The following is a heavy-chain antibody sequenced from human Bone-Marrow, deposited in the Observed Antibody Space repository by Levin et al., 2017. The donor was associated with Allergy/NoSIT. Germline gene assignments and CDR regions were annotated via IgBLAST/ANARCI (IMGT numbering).Heavy chain of an antibody. D-gene: IGHD1-26*01. J-gene: IGHJ4*02. CDR3: ARDKSGNYFSFDS. Sequence: SETLSLTCNVSGDSIKTYFWSWIRQPPGKGLEWIGYISYSGTTNYNPSLKSRVTISLDTSKNHISLRLISVTAADAAIYYCARDKSGNYFSFDSWGEGTLVAVSS. CDR1: GDSIKTYF. V-gene: IGHV4-59*01. CDR2: ISYSGTT.